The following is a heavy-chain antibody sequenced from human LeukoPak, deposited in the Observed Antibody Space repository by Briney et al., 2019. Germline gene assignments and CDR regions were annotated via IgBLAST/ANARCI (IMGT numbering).Heavy chain of an antibody. CDR2: IIPIFGTA. Sequence: ASVKVSCKASGGTFSTYPISWVRQAPGQGLEWMGGIIPIFGTANYAQKFQGRVTITTDESTSTAYMELSSLRSEDTAVYYCARDSGIVVVPAANDYYYYMDVWGKGTTVTVSS. V-gene: IGHV1-69*05. J-gene: IGHJ6*03. D-gene: IGHD2-2*01. CDR3: ARDSGIVVVPAANDYYYYMDV. CDR1: GGTFSTYP.